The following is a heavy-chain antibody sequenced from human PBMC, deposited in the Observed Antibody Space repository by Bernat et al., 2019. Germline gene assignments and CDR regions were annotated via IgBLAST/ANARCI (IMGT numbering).Heavy chain of an antibody. CDR2: MNPNSGNT. Sequence: QVQLVQSGAEVKKPGASVKVSCKASGYTFTSYDINWVRQATGQGLEWMGWMNPNSGNTGYAQKFQGRVTMTRNTSISTAYMELSSMRSEETAVYYCARGRVSVRPPKYSSSWYGLVYWGQGTLVTVSS. J-gene: IGHJ4*02. V-gene: IGHV1-8*01. CDR1: GYTFTSYD. CDR3: ARGRVSVRPPKYSSSWYGLVY. D-gene: IGHD6-13*01.